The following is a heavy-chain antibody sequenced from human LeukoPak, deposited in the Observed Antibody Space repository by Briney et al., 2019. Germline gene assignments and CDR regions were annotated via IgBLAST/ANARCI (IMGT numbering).Heavy chain of an antibody. J-gene: IGHJ4*02. CDR2: ISWNGAST. V-gene: IGHV3-20*04. Sequence: VGSLRLSCAASGFTFDDYGFSWVRQTPGKGLDGVSGISWNGASTVYADSVKGRFTISRDNAKNSLSLQMTSLRAEDTALYYCVRSYYDNSGFLPHNWGQGTLVTVSS. CDR3: VRSYYDNSGFLPHN. CDR1: GFTFDDYG. D-gene: IGHD3-22*01.